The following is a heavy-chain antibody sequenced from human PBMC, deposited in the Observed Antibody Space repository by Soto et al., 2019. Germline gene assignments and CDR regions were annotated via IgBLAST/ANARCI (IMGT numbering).Heavy chain of an antibody. CDR2: IYYSGST. CDR1: GGSISSSSYY. V-gene: IGHV4-39*01. CDR3: ARRIVGATIDY. D-gene: IGHD1-26*01. J-gene: IGHJ4*02. Sequence: QLQLQESGPGLVKPSETLSLTCTVSGGSISSSSYYWGWIRQPPGKGLEWIGRIYYSGSTYYNPSLMRRVTISVDTAKHQFSLKLSSVTAADTAVYYCARRIVGATIDYWGQGTLVTVSS.